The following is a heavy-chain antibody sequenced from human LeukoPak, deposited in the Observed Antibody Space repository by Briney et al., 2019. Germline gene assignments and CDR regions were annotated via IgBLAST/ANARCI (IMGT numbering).Heavy chain of an antibody. CDR3: ARGGYCSSTSCYTRWFDP. Sequence: PSETLSLTRTVSGGYITSTSYYWGWIRQPPGKGLEWIGEINHSGSTNCNPSLKSRVTISVDTSKNQFSLKLSSVTAADTAVYYCARGGYCSSTSCYTRWFDPWGQGTLVTVSS. D-gene: IGHD2-2*02. J-gene: IGHJ5*02. V-gene: IGHV4-39*07. CDR2: INHSGST. CDR1: GGYITSTSYY.